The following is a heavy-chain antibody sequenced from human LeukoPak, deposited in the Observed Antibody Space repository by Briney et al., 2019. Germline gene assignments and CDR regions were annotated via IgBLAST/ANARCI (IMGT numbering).Heavy chain of an antibody. D-gene: IGHD2-15*01. V-gene: IGHV3-7*05. Sequence: GGSLRLSCAASGFAFSSYWMIWVGQAPGKGLEWVANINLAGSTKHYVGSVEGRFTISRDNAKNSLYLQMHSLRVGDTAVYYCARDGGYCNGGACYDAPDIWGQGTLVTVSS. J-gene: IGHJ3*02. CDR1: GFAFSSYW. CDR3: ARDGGYCNGGACYDAPDI. CDR2: INLAGSTK.